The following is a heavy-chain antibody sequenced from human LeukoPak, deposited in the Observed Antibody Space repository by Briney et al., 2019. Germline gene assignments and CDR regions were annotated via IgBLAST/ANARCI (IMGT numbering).Heavy chain of an antibody. CDR1: GFTFRNYW. Sequence: GGSLRLSCAASGFTFRNYWMGWVRQAPGKGLEWVANTKPDGTAEYYADSVRGRFTTSRDNANNFLYLQTNSLRGEDTAAYYCARDGGLHTNFDYWGQGTLVTVSS. CDR2: TKPDGTAE. D-gene: IGHD2-15*01. J-gene: IGHJ4*02. CDR3: ARDGGLHTNFDY. V-gene: IGHV3-7*01.